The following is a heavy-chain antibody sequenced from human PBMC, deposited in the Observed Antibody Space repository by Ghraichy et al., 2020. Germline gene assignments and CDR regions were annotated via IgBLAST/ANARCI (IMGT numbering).Heavy chain of an antibody. CDR3: ARTLRWLQFIDY. J-gene: IGHJ4*02. V-gene: IGHV4-39*01. Sequence: ESLNISCTVSGGSISSSDYYWGWIRQPPGKGLEWIGNICYTVSTDYNPSLKSRVTMSLDTSKNQFSLNLRSLTAADTAVYYCARTLRWLQFIDYWGQGILVTVSS. CDR2: ICYTVST. D-gene: IGHD5-24*01. CDR1: GGSISSSDYY.